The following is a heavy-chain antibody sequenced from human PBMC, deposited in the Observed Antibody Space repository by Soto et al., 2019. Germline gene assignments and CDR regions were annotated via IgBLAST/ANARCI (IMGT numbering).Heavy chain of an antibody. CDR2: IIPIFGTA. CDR1: AGPFSGYS. Sequence: SGKVACNASAGPFSGYSISRVRQAPGQGLEWMGGIIPIFGTANYAQKFQGRVTITADKSTSTAYMELRSLRSEDTAVYYCASSDTAMVHYYYGMDVWGQGTTVTVSS. CDR3: ASSDTAMVHYYYGMDV. D-gene: IGHD5-18*01. J-gene: IGHJ6*02. V-gene: IGHV1-69*06.